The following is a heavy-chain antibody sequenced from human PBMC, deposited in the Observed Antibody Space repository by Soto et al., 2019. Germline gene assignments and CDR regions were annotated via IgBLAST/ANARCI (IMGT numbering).Heavy chain of an antibody. CDR1: GYTFTSYY. D-gene: IGHD2-21*02. V-gene: IGHV1-46*01. Sequence: QVQLVQSGAEVKKPGASVKVSCKASGYTFTSYYMHWVRQAPGQGLEWMGIINPSGGSTSYAQKFQGRVTMTRDTSTSTVYMELSILRSEDTAVYYCARERYGGCGGDCYRAFDIWGQGTMVTVSS. CDR3: ARERYGGCGGDCYRAFDI. CDR2: INPSGGST. J-gene: IGHJ3*02.